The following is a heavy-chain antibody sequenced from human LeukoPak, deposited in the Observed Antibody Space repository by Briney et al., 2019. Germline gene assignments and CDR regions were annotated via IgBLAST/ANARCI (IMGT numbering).Heavy chain of an antibody. J-gene: IGHJ4*02. CDR2: ISSSSSTM. CDR1: GFTFSSYS. CDR3: AKVWETYIDY. Sequence: PGGSLRLSCAASGFTFSSYSMNWVRQAPGKGLEWVSYISSSSSTMYYADSVKGRFTISRDNAKNSLYLQMNSLRAEDTAVYYCAKVWETYIDYWGQGTLVTVSS. D-gene: IGHD1-26*01. V-gene: IGHV3-48*01.